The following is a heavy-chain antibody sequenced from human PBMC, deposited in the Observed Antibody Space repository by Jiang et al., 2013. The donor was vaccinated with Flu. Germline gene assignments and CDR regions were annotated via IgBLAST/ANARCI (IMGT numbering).Heavy chain of an antibody. CDR3: AHIMTTVTTN. J-gene: IGHJ4*02. Sequence: TLTCSFSGFSLTTSGVGVGWIRQPPGMALEWLAVIYWDNDKRYSPSLKSRLTITKDTSKNQVVLTLTNMDPVDTATYYCAHIMTTVTTNWGQGTLVTVSS. D-gene: IGHD4-17*01. CDR1: GFSLTTSGVG. V-gene: IGHV2-5*02. CDR2: IYWDNDK.